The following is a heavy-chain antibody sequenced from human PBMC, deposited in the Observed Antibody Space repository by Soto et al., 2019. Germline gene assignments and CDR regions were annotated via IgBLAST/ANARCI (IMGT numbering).Heavy chain of an antibody. V-gene: IGHV3-30*18. CDR1: GFTFSSYG. CDR2: ISYDGSNK. CDR3: AKEPAYGDYGLFDY. Sequence: QVQLVESAGGVVQPGRSLRLSCAASGFTFSSYGMHWVRQAPGKGLEWVAVISYDGSNKYYADSVKGRFTISRDNSKNTLYLQMNSLRAEDTAVYYCAKEPAYGDYGLFDYWGQGTLVTVSS. J-gene: IGHJ4*02. D-gene: IGHD4-17*01.